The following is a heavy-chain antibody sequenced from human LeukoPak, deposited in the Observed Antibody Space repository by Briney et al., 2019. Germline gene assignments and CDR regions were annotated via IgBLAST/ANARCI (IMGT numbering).Heavy chain of an antibody. J-gene: IGHJ6*04. CDR3: ARDTRGYYGMDV. D-gene: IGHD1-1*01. Sequence: PSQTLSLTCTVSGGSISSGGYYWSWIRQHPGKGLEWIGYIYYSGSTYYNPSLKSRVTISVDTSKNQFSLKLSSVTAADTAVYYGARDTRGYYGMDVWGKGTTVTVSS. CDR1: GGSISSGGYY. V-gene: IGHV4-31*03. CDR2: IYYSGST.